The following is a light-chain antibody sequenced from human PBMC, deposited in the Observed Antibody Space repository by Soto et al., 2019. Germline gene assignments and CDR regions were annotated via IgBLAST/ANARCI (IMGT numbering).Light chain of an antibody. Sequence: DIQMTQSPSTLSASVGDRVTITCRASQSISRWLAWYQQKPGKAPKLLIYKASSLESGVPSRFSGSGSGKDFPPTISRLKAEDFGNYYCPEPPNRPPTFGQGTKVDIK. V-gene: IGKV1-5*03. CDR3: PEPPNRPPT. CDR2: KAS. CDR1: QSISRW. J-gene: IGKJ1*01.